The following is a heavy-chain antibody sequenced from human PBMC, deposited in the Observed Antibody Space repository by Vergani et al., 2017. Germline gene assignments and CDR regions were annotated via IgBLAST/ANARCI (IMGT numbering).Heavy chain of an antibody. D-gene: IGHD6-6*01. V-gene: IGHV4-59*01. CDR1: GGSISSYY. J-gene: IGHJ4*02. Sequence: QVQLQESGPGLVKPSETLSLTCTVSGGSISSYYWSWIRQPPGKGLEWIGYIYYSGSTNYNPSLKSRVTISVDTSKNQFSLKLSSVTAADTAVYYCARAGGSIAARVFDYCGQGTLVTVSS. CDR2: IYYSGST. CDR3: ARAGGSIAARVFDY.